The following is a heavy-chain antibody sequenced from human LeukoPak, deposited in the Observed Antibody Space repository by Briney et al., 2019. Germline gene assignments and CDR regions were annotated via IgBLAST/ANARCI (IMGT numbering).Heavy chain of an antibody. D-gene: IGHD3-3*01. CDR3: ARGPGYYDFWSGRPAVAFDI. Sequence: ASVKVSCKASGYTFTSYYMHWVRQAPGQGLEWMGIINPSGGSTSYAQKFQGRVTMTRDTSTSTVYMELSSLRSEDTAVYYCARGPGYYDFWSGRPAVAFDIWGQGTMVTVSS. CDR2: INPSGGST. V-gene: IGHV1-46*01. CDR1: GYTFTSYY. J-gene: IGHJ3*02.